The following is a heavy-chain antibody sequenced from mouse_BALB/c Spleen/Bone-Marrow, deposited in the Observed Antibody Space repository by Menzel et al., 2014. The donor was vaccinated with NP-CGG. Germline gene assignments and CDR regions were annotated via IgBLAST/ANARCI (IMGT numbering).Heavy chain of an antibody. J-gene: IGHJ2*01. D-gene: IGHD2-1*01. Sequence: DVKLVESGGSLVQPGGSLKLSCAASGFTFSGYGMSWVRQTQGKRLELVASINSNGGSTSYPDSVKGRFTISRDNAKKTLSLQMSSLKSEDTAVYYGARGNYGNYVDYFDYWGQGTTLTVSS. CDR1: GFTFSGYG. CDR3: ARGNYGNYVDYFDY. V-gene: IGHV5-6-3*01. CDR2: INSNGGST.